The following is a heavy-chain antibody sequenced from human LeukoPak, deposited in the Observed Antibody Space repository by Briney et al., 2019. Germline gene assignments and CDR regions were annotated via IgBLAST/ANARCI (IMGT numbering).Heavy chain of an antibody. CDR1: GGSISSGGYC. CDR2: IYHSGSA. Sequence: TLSLTCAVPGGSISSGGYCWSWIRQPPGKGLEWIGYIYHSGSAYYNPSLKSRVTISVDRSKNQFSLKPSSVTAADTAVYYCARAGEYYYGSGSYQAGPFDYWGQGTLVTVSS. V-gene: IGHV4-30-2*01. CDR3: ARAGEYYYGSGSYQAGPFDY. J-gene: IGHJ4*02. D-gene: IGHD3-10*01.